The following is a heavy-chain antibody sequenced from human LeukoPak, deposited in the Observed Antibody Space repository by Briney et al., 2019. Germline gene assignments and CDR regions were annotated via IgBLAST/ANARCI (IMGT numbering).Heavy chain of an antibody. J-gene: IGHJ4*02. CDR1: GDSISTSNSY. D-gene: IGHD6-6*01. V-gene: IGHV4-39*07. CDR2: IYYSGST. CDR3: ARIEYSSSCDY. Sequence: PSETLSLTCTVSGDSISTSNSYWGWIRQPPGKGLECIGSIYYSGSTYYNPSLKSRVTISVDTSKNQFSLKLSFVTAADTAVYYCARIEYSSSCDYWGQGTLVTVSS.